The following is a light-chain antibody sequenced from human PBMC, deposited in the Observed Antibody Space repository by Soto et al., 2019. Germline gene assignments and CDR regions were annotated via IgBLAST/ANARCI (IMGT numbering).Light chain of an antibody. CDR3: QQYNNWPPWT. CDR2: GAS. V-gene: IGKV3D-15*01. CDR1: QSVGSN. J-gene: IGKJ1*01. Sequence: EVVMTQSPPTLPVSPGGRVTLSCRASQSVGSNLAWYQQKPGQPPRLLIYGASTRDTGVPTRFSGSGSGTEFTLTITSLQSEDFAVYYCQQYNNWPPWTFGQGTKVEIK.